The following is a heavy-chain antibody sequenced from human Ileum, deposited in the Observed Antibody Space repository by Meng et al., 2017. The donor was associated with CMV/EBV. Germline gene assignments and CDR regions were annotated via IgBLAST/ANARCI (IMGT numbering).Heavy chain of an antibody. J-gene: IGHJ4*02. CDR2: ISPDGRTT. Sequence: GGSLRLSCAASGFTFNTYWMHWVRQAPGKGLVWVSRISPDGRTTNYADSVRGRFIISRDNAKNTLYLQMNSLRVEDTGLYHCVRFGVGHKSGNFDSWGQGTLVTVSS. CDR3: VRFGVGHKSGNFDS. V-gene: IGHV3-74*01. CDR1: GFTFNTYW. D-gene: IGHD3-10*01.